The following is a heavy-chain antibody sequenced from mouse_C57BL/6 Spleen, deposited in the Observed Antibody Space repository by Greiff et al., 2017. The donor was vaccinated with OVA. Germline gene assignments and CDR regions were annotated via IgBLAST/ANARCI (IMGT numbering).Heavy chain of an antibody. D-gene: IGHD1-1*01. Sequence: VQLVESGAELVKPGASVKISCKASGYAFSSYWMNWVKQRPGKGLEWIGQIYPGDGDTNYNGKFKGKATLTADKSSSTAYMQLSSLTSEDSAVYFCARGEYGSSTWYFDVWGTGTTVTVSS. CDR3: ARGEYGSSTWYFDV. V-gene: IGHV1-80*01. CDR1: GYAFSSYW. J-gene: IGHJ1*03. CDR2: IYPGDGDT.